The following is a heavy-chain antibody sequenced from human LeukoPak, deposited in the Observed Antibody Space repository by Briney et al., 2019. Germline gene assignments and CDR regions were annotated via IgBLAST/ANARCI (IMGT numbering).Heavy chain of an antibody. V-gene: IGHV3-7*05. CDR1: GISFSSYA. CDR2: INQDGSEK. J-gene: IGHJ4*02. D-gene: IGHD5-12*01. CDR3: ARTSGYREFDY. Sequence: GGSLRLSCAASGISFSSYAMQWVRQAPGKGLEWVASINQDGSEKYYVDSVGRFTISRDNAKNSLYLQMNSLRAEDTAVYYCARTSGYREFDYWGQGTLVTVSS.